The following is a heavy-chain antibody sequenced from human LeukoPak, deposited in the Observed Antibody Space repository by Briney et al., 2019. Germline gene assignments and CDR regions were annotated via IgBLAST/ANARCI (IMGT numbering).Heavy chain of an antibody. CDR2: VYHTGST. J-gene: IGHJ4*02. CDR1: GYSISNGFY. CDR3: ARVAGVEVAPATSY. Sequence: SETLSLTCTVSGYSISNGFYWAWIRQPPGKGLEWIGSVYHTGSTYSNPSLKSRVTISVDTSKNQFSLSLTSVTAADTAVYYCARVAGVEVAPATSYWGQGTLVTVSS. V-gene: IGHV4-38-2*02. D-gene: IGHD2-15*01.